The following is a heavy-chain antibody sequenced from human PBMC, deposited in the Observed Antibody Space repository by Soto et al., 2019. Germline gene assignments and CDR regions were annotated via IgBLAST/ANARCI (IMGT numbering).Heavy chain of an antibody. J-gene: IGHJ4*02. Sequence: SVKVYCNGFWYTFTRYGISWVRQAPGQGLEWMGWISTYNGNTNYAQNLQGRVTMTTDTSTSTAYMELRSLTSDDTDVYYCARDGYSRPDYWGQGTLVTVSS. CDR2: ISTYNGNT. CDR3: ARDGYSRPDY. D-gene: IGHD2-15*01. V-gene: IGHV1-18*04. CDR1: WYTFTRYG.